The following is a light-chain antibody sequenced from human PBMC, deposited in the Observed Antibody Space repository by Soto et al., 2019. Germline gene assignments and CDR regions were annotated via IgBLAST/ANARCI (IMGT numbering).Light chain of an antibody. CDR3: SSYTSSSTLV. V-gene: IGLV2-14*01. Sequence: QSALTQPASVSGSPGQSINISSTGTSSDVGGYNFVAWYQQHPGKAPKIMIYDVTNRPSGVSNRFSGSKSGNTASLTISGLQAEDEADYYCSSYTSSSTLVFGTGTKLTVL. CDR1: SSDVGGYNF. CDR2: DVT. J-gene: IGLJ1*01.